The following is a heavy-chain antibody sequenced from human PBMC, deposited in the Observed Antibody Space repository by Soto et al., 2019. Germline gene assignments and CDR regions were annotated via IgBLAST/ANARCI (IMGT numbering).Heavy chain of an antibody. CDR2: ISGSDGST. CDR3: AKDRERDASYYYYGMDV. V-gene: IGHV3-23*01. CDR1: GFSFSSYA. J-gene: IGHJ6*02. D-gene: IGHD1-26*01. Sequence: EVQLLESGGGLVQPGGSLRLSCVASGFSFSSYAMSWVRQAPGKGLEWVSVISGSDGSTYYADSVKGRFTISRDNSKSTLYLQMNSLRAEDTAVYYCAKDRERDASYYYYGMDVWGQGTTVTVSS.